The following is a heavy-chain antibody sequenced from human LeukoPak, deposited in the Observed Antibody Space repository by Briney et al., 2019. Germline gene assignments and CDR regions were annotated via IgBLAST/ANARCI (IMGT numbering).Heavy chain of an antibody. Sequence: SQTLSLTCAISGDSVSSNSVTWNWIRQSPSRGLEWLGRTYYRSTWYNDYAVSVRGRVTVNPDTSKNQFSLHLNSVTPEDTAVYYCARRLTQYDCFDPWGQGILVTVSS. CDR2: TYYRSTWYN. CDR1: GDSVSSNSVT. CDR3: ARRLTQYDCFDP. D-gene: IGHD2-2*01. J-gene: IGHJ5*02. V-gene: IGHV6-1*01.